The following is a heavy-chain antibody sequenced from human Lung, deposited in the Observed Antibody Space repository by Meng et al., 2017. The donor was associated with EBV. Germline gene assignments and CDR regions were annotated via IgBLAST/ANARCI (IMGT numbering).Heavy chain of an antibody. D-gene: IGHD3-10*01. CDR1: GGSISSGGYY. Sequence: VQLQEPGPGRRKPSQTLSLTCTVSGGSISSGGYYWSWIRQHPGTGLEWTGYIYYSGSTYYNPSLKNRVTISVDTSKNQFSLKLSSVTAADTAVYYCATGRIGLLWFGELGYWGQGTLVTVSS. CDR2: IYYSGST. V-gene: IGHV4-31*03. J-gene: IGHJ4*02. CDR3: ATGRIGLLWFGELGY.